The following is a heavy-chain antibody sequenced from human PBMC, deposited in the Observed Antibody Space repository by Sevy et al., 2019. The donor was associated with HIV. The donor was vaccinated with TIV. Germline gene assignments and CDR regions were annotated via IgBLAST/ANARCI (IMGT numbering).Heavy chain of an antibody. CDR1: GGSFSGYY. CDR3: ARAGGLRVAAAQGRAGGMDV. J-gene: IGHJ6*02. V-gene: IGHV4-34*01. CDR2: INHSGST. D-gene: IGHD6-13*01. Sequence: SETLFLTCAVYGGSFSGYYWSWIRQPPGKGLEWIGEINHSGSTNYNPSLKSRVTISVDTSKNQFSLKLSSVTAADTAVYYCARAGGLRVAAAQGRAGGMDVWGQGTTVTVSS.